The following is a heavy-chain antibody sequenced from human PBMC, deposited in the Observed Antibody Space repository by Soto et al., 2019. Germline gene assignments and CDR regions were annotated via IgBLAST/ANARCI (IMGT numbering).Heavy chain of an antibody. Sequence: EVQLVESGGGLVKPGGSLRLSCAASGFTFSSYCMNWVRQAPGKGLEWVSSISSSSSYTYYADSVKGRFAISRDNAKNSLYLQMNSLRAEDTAVYHCARGRGGSSYAFDIWGQGTMVTVSS. CDR3: ARGRGGSSYAFDI. CDR2: ISSSSSYT. J-gene: IGHJ3*02. D-gene: IGHD6-6*01. V-gene: IGHV3-21*01. CDR1: GFTFSSYC.